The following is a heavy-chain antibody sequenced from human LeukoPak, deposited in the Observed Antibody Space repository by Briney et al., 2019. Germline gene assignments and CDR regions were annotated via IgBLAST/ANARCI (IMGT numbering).Heavy chain of an antibody. V-gene: IGHV4-31*03. J-gene: IGHJ4*02. D-gene: IGHD4-17*01. CDR3: ARVDRSYDCGDYGYFDY. Sequence: SETLSLTCTVSGGSISSGGYYWSWIRQHPGKGLEWIGYIYYSGSTYYNPSLKSRVTISVDTSKNQFSLKLSSVTAADTAVYYCARVDRSYDCGDYGYFDYWGQGTLVTVSS. CDR1: GGSISSGGYY. CDR2: IYYSGST.